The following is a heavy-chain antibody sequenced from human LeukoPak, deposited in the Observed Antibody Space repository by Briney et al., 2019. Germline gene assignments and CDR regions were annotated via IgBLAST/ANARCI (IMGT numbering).Heavy chain of an antibody. J-gene: IGHJ4*02. Sequence: PGGSLRLSCAASGFTFSSYEMNWVRQAPGKGLEWVSYITSSNTTIYYADSVKGRFTISRDNAKNLLYLQMNSLRAEDTAVYYCARSHGYVSSGRSYYFDYWGQGTLVTVSS. D-gene: IGHD6-19*01. CDR1: GFTFSSYE. V-gene: IGHV3-48*03. CDR2: ITSSNTTI. CDR3: ARSHGYVSSGRSYYFDY.